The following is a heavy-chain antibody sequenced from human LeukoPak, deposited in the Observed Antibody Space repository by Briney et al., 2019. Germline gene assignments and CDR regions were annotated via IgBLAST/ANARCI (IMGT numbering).Heavy chain of an antibody. CDR3: ARVSGNDIVAAFDP. V-gene: IGHV1-69*04. CDR1: GGTFSSHA. CDR2: IIPIPGIA. Sequence: ASVKVSCKASGGTFSSHAISWVRQAPGQGLEWMGRIIPIPGIANYAQKFQGRVTITADKSTSTAYMELSSLRSEDTAVYYCARVSGNDIVAAFDPWGQGTLVTVSS. J-gene: IGHJ5*02. D-gene: IGHD2-15*01.